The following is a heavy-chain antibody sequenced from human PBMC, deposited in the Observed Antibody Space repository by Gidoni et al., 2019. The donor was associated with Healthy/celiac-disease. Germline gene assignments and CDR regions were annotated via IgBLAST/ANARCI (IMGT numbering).Heavy chain of an antibody. V-gene: IGHV1-69*04. CDR3: ANIAVTGPFDP. Sequence: QVQLVQYGAGVKKPGSSVQVSCKASGGTFSRYAISWVRQAPGQGLEWMGRIIPILGIANYAQKFQGRVTITADKSTSTAYMELSSLRSEDTAVYYCANIAVTGPFDPWGQGTLVTVSS. CDR1: GGTFSRYA. D-gene: IGHD6-19*01. CDR2: IIPILGIA. J-gene: IGHJ5*02.